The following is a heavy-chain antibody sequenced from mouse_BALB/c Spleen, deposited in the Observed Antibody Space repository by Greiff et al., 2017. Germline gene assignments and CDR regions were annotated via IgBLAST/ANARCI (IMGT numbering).Heavy chain of an antibody. J-gene: IGHJ2*01. Sequence: EVMLVESGGGLVQPGGSRKLSCAASGFTFSSFGMHWVRQAPEKGLEWVAYISSGSSTIYYADTVKGRFTISRDNPKNTLFLQMTSLRSEDTAMYYCARSAYCGYFDYWGQGTTLTVSS. V-gene: IGHV5-17*02. CDR2: ISSGSSTI. CDR1: GFTFSSFG. D-gene: IGHD2-10*01. CDR3: ARSAYCGYFDY.